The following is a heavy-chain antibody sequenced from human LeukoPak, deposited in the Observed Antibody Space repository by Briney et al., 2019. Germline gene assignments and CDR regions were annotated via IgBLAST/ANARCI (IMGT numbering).Heavy chain of an antibody. CDR2: VSGSGGST. J-gene: IGHJ4*02. D-gene: IGHD2-2*01. CDR3: AKGSLGYQLLLFDY. Sequence: GGSLRLSCAASGFTFSSYAMSWVRQAPGKGLEWVSAVSGSGGSTYYADSVKGRFTISRDNSKNTLYLQMNSLRAEDTAVYYCAKGSLGYQLLLFDYWGQGTLVTVSS. V-gene: IGHV3-23*01. CDR1: GFTFSSYA.